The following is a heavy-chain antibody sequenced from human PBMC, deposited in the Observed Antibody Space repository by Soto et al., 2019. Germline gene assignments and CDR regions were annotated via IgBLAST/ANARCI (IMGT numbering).Heavy chain of an antibody. J-gene: IGHJ5*02. CDR2: FDPEDGET. V-gene: IGHV1-24*01. Sequence: ASVKVSCKVSGYTLTELSMHWVRQAPGKGLEWMGGFDPEDGETIYAQKFQGRVTMTEDTSTDTAYMELSSLRDEDTAVYYCARDPGVSGWYRWLDPWGQGTLVTVSS. CDR1: GYTLTELS. CDR3: ARDPGVSGWYRWLDP. D-gene: IGHD6-19*01.